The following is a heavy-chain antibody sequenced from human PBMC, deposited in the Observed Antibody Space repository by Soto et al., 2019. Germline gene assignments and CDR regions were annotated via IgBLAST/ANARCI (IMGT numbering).Heavy chain of an antibody. J-gene: IGHJ3*02. D-gene: IGHD3-3*01. V-gene: IGHV1-18*01. Sequence: ASVKVSCKASGYTFTSYGISWVRQAPGQGLEWMGWISAYNGNTNYAQKLQGRVTMTTDTSTSTAYMELRSLRSDDTAVYYCARRRHYDFWSGYPPDAFDIWGQGTMVTVSS. CDR3: ARRRHYDFWSGYPPDAFDI. CDR1: GYTFTSYG. CDR2: ISAYNGNT.